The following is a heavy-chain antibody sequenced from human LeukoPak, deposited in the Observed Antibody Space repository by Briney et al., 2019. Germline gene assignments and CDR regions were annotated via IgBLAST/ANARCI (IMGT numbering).Heavy chain of an antibody. D-gene: IGHD3-10*01. Sequence: GGSLRLSCAASGFTFSIYSMNWVRQAPGKGLEWVSSISSSSTYIYYADSVKGRFTISRDNAKNSLYLQMNSLRAEDTAVYYCARDSQNFGSGSSLDYWGQGTLVTVSS. J-gene: IGHJ4*02. CDR2: ISSSSTYI. V-gene: IGHV3-21*01. CDR1: GFTFSIYS. CDR3: ARDSQNFGSGSSLDY.